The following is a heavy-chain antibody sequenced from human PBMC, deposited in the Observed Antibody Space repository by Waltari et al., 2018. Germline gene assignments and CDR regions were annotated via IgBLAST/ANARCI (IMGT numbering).Heavy chain of an antibody. Sequence: QVQLVQSGAEVKKPGASVTVSCKASGYTFTSYAMHWVRQAPGQRLEWMGWINAGNGNTKYSQKFQGRVTITRDTSASTAYMELSSLRSEDTAVYYCARDSRESIAAANWFDPWGQGTLVTVSS. V-gene: IGHV1-3*01. CDR2: INAGNGNT. CDR1: GYTFTSYA. D-gene: IGHD6-13*01. J-gene: IGHJ5*02. CDR3: ARDSRESIAAANWFDP.